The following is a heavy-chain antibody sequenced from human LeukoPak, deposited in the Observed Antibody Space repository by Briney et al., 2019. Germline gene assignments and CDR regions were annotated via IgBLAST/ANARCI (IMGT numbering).Heavy chain of an antibody. CDR1: GFTLRNYG. J-gene: IGHJ4*02. V-gene: IGHV3-23*01. Sequence: GGSLRLSCAVSGFTLRNYGMSGVRQAPGKGLEWVSAISGSGDSTYYTDSVKGRFTISRDNDKNTLYLQMSSRRDEDTAIYYCAKGHGDWYFYYFDYWGQGTLVTVSS. CDR2: ISGSGDST. D-gene: IGHD2-21*02. CDR3: AKGHGDWYFYYFDY.